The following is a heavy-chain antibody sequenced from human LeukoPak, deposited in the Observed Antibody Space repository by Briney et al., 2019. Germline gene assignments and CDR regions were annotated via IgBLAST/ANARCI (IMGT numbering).Heavy chain of an antibody. CDR3: ARHMLGAYNWFDP. V-gene: IGHV4-59*08. D-gene: IGHD3-10*02. CDR1: GGSISSYY. Sequence: PSETLSLTCTVSGGSISSYYWSWIRQPPGKGLEWIGYIYYSGSTNYNPSLKSRVTISVDMSKNHFSLKVSSVTAADTAVYYCARHMLGAYNWFDPWGQGTLVTVSS. J-gene: IGHJ5*02. CDR2: IYYSGST.